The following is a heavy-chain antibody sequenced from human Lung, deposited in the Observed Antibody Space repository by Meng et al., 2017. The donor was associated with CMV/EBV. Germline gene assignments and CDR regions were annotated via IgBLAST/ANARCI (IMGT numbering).Heavy chain of an antibody. CDR3: ARSTSLHDSIKE. V-gene: IGHV3-21*01. Sequence: GGSLRLXCAASGFTFNSDAMSWVRQAPGKGLEWVSSITSSSTFIYNADSLRGRFTISRDDAKNSLYLQMNSLRAEDTAVYFCARSTSLHDSIKEWGHRTLVTVSS. CDR2: ITSSSTFI. D-gene: IGHD4-11*01. J-gene: IGHJ4*01. CDR1: GFTFNSDA.